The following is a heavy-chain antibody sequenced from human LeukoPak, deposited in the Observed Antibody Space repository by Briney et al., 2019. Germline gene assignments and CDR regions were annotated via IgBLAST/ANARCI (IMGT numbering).Heavy chain of an antibody. CDR2: MNPNSGNT. CDR1: GYTFTGYY. CDR3: ARSSGLGRFRRHDSSGYYLYYFDY. J-gene: IGHJ4*02. V-gene: IGHV1-8*02. Sequence: ASVKVSCKASGYTFTGYYMHWVRQAPGQGLEWMGWMNPNSGNTGYAQKFQGRVTMTRNTSISTAYMELSSLRSEDTAVYYCARSSGLGRFRRHDSSGYYLYYFDYWGQGTLVTVSS. D-gene: IGHD3-22*01.